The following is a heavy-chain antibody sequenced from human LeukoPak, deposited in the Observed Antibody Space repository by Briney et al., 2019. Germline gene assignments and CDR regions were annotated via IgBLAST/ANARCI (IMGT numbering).Heavy chain of an antibody. CDR2: IYYSGST. CDR1: GGSLPSYY. V-gene: IGHV4-59*08. J-gene: IGHJ4*02. Sequence: SETLSLTCTVSGGSLPSYYWSWIRQPPGKGLEWIGYIYYSGSTNYNPSLKSRVTVSVDTSKSQFPLRLTSVTAADTAVYYCARHADYGGYLDYWGQGTLVTVSS. CDR3: ARHADYGGYLDY. D-gene: IGHD4-23*01.